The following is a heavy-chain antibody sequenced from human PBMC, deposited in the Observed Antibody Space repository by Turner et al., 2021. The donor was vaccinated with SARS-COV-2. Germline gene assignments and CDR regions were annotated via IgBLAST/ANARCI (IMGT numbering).Heavy chain of an antibody. D-gene: IGHD3-22*01. CDR3: ATAPANYYDSSGSKGFYYYYYGMDV. CDR1: GYTLIELS. V-gene: IGHV1-24*01. J-gene: IGHJ6*02. Sequence: QVQLVQSGAEVKKPGASVKVTCKVSGYTLIELSMHWVRQAPGKGLEWMGGFDPEDGETIYAQKFQGIVTMTEDTSTDTAYMELSSLRSEDTAVYYCATAPANYYDSSGSKGFYYYYYGMDVWGQGTTVTVSS. CDR2: FDPEDGET.